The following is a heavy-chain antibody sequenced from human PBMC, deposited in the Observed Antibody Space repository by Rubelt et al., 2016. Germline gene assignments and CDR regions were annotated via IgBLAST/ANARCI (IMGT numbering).Heavy chain of an antibody. J-gene: IGHJ4*02. V-gene: IGHV3-66*01. CDR3: ARNVPILENGY. CDR2: IYSNGNT. CDR1: GFTVSNNY. Sequence: EVQLVESGGGLVQPGGSLRLSCTVSGFTVSNNYMIWVRQAPGKGLECVSLIYSNGNTYYADSVKGRFTISRDNSKNTLYLQMNALRAEDTAVYSCARNVPILENGYWGRGTLVTVSS. D-gene: IGHD3-3*01.